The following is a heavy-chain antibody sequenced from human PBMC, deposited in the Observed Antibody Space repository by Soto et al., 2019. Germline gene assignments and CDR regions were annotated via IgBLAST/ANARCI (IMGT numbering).Heavy chain of an antibody. D-gene: IGHD3-16*01. Sequence: QVQLAQSANEVKKPGASVRVSCKAAGYTFIRYGIAWVRQAPGQGLERMGWISPYNDYTVYAQKFQGRVSMTADTSTRTVYMNLRGLKSDDTAVYYCARGGYYDNSWGKLSHYGLAVWGQGTSVSVSS. CDR1: GYTFIRYG. CDR3: ARGGYYDNSWGKLSHYGLAV. V-gene: IGHV1-18*01. CDR2: ISPYNDYT. J-gene: IGHJ6*02.